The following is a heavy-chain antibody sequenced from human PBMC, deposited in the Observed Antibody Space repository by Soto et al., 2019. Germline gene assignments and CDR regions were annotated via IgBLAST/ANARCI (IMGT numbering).Heavy chain of an antibody. CDR3: AREVNYDILTGFSVPTYGMDV. J-gene: IGHJ6*02. V-gene: IGHV3-30-3*01. Sequence: EAGGSPRLSCAASGFTFSSYAMHWVRQAPGKGLEWVAVISYDGSNKYYADSVKGRFTISRDNSKNTLYLQMNSLRAEDTAVYYCAREVNYDILTGFSVPTYGMDVWGQGTTVTVSS. CDR2: ISYDGSNK. CDR1: GFTFSSYA. D-gene: IGHD3-9*01.